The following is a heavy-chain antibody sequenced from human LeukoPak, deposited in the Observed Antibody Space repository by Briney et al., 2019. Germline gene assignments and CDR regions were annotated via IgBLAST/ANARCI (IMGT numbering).Heavy chain of an antibody. D-gene: IGHD3-3*01. V-gene: IGHV3-7*01. CDR2: IKQDGSEK. CDR3: ARDQAPTYYYDFWSGYIDY. J-gene: IGHJ4*02. CDR1: GFTFTSYW. Sequence: PGGSLRLSCAVSGFTFTSYWMSWVRQAPGKGLEWVANIKQDGSEKYYVDSVKGRFTISRDNAKNSLYLQMNSLRAEDTAVYYCARDQAPTYYYDFWSGYIDYWGQGTLVTVSS.